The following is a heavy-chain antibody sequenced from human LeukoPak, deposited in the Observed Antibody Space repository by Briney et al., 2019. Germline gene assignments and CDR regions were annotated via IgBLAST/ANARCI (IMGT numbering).Heavy chain of an antibody. J-gene: IGHJ3*02. CDR2: IRSRETNI. CDR3: ARDSAAAADARWPDGFDI. V-gene: IGHV3-21*03. Sequence: GGCLRLSWAASCFTFSTYSMNWVRQAGGKGREWVSSIRSRETNIYYADSLKGRFTISREKANNSLYLQMYRLRAADTPIYYCARDSAAAADARWPDGFDISGQGTMVTVSS. CDR1: CFTFSTYS. D-gene: IGHD6-25*01.